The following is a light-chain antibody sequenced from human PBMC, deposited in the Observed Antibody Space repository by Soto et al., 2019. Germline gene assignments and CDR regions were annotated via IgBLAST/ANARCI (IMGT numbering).Light chain of an antibody. CDR2: EVS. CDR1: SSDIGNYNY. V-gene: IGLV2-14*01. Sequence: QSALTQPASVSGSPGQSITISCTGSSSDIGNYNYVSWYQQHPGKAPKLMLFEVSHRPSGVSNRFSGSKSGNTASLTISGLQAEDEADYYFSSYTNGNTAVVFGGGTKLTVL. J-gene: IGLJ2*01. CDR3: SSYTNGNTAVV.